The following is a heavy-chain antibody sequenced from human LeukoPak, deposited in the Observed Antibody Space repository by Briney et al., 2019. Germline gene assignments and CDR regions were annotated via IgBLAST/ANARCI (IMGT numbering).Heavy chain of an antibody. CDR2: IYYSGST. CDR3: ASDGLGTLDAFDI. D-gene: IGHD1-14*01. V-gene: IGHV4-31*11. J-gene: IGHJ3*02. CDR1: GGSISSGGYY. Sequence: SETLSLTCAVSGGSISSGGYYWSWIRQHPGKGLEWIGYIYYSGSTYYNPSLKSRVTISVDTSKNQFSLKLSSVTAADTAVYYCASDGLGTLDAFDIWGQGTMVTVSS.